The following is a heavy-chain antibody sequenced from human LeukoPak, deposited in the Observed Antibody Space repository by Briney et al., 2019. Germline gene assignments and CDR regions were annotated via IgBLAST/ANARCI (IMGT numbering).Heavy chain of an antibody. CDR1: GGSINNGGYY. Sequence: PSETLSLTCTVSGGSINNGGYYWSWIRQHPGKGLEWIGYIYYSGSSYYNPSLRSRVTISVDTSKNHFSLKLSSETAADTAVYYCARNRDGYNSFDYWGQGTLVTVSS. CDR3: ARNRDGYNSFDY. D-gene: IGHD5-24*01. CDR2: IYYSGSS. V-gene: IGHV4-31*03. J-gene: IGHJ4*02.